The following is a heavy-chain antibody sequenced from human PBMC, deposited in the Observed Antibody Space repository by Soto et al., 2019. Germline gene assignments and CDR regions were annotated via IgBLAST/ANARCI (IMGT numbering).Heavy chain of an antibody. Sequence: ASVKVSCKASGYTFTRYTMTWVRQAPGQRLEWMGWINPDNGNTKSSQKFQDRVIITRDTSASTAYMDLSSLRSEDTAVYYCARGIATGQLDPWGQGTLVTVSS. CDR3: ARGIATGQLDP. J-gene: IGHJ5*02. D-gene: IGHD2-15*01. V-gene: IGHV1-3*01. CDR2: INPDNGNT. CDR1: GYTFTRYT.